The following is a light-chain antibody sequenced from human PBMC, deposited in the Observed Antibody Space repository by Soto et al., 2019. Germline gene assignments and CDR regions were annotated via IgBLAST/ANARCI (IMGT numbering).Light chain of an antibody. CDR2: DAS. Sequence: EIVLTQSPGTLSVSPGERATLSCRASQSVSSNLAWYQQKPCQAPRLLISDASTRSTGIPARFSGSGSGTEFTVTVSSLQSEDFAVYYCQQYIKWPITFGQGTLLEIK. CDR1: QSVSSN. CDR3: QQYIKWPIT. V-gene: IGKV3-15*01. J-gene: IGKJ5*01.